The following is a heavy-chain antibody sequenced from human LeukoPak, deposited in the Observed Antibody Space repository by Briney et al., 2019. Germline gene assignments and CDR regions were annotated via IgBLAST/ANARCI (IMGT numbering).Heavy chain of an antibody. Sequence: GGSLRLSCAASGFTFRSYSMNWVRQAPGKGLEWVSSNSDSSSYKYYADSAKGRFTISRDNAKNSLYLQMNSLRAEDTAVYYCARELVVPAMDVWGKGTTVTVSS. CDR1: GFTFRSYS. D-gene: IGHD2-15*01. J-gene: IGHJ6*03. V-gene: IGHV3-21*01. CDR2: NSDSSSYK. CDR3: ARELVVPAMDV.